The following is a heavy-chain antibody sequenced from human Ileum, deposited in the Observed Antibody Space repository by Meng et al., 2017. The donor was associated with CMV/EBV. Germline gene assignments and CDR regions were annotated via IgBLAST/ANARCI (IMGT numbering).Heavy chain of an antibody. J-gene: IGHJ6*02. D-gene: IGHD1-26*01. Sequence: QTRSLTGAISGDSVSSNSAAWNWIRQSPSRGLEWLGRTYYRSKWYNDYAVSVKSRITINPDTSKNQFSLQLNSVTPEDTAVYYCARESTWWDSLYYYGMDVWGQGTTVTVSS. V-gene: IGHV6-1*01. CDR3: ARESTWWDSLYYYGMDV. CDR1: GDSVSSNSAA. CDR2: TYYRSKWYN.